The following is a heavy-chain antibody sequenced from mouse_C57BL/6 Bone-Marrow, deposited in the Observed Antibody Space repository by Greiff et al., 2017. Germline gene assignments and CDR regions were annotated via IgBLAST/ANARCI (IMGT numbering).Heavy chain of an antibody. D-gene: IGHD1-1*01. CDR3: ARGGARYYGSSLYFDY. J-gene: IGHJ3*01. Sequence: QVQLQQPGAELVRPGSSVKLPCKASGYTFTSYWMHWVKQRPIQGLEWIGNIDPSDSETHYNQKFKDKATLTVDKSSSTAYMQLSSLTSEDSAVYYCARGGARYYGSSLYFDYWGQGTLVTVSA. CDR2: IDPSDSET. V-gene: IGHV1-52*01. CDR1: GYTFTSYW.